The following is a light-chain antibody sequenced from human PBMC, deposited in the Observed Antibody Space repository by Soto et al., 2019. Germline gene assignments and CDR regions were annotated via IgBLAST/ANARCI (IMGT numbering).Light chain of an antibody. CDR1: QTVGSSF. Sequence: EIVLTQSPGTLSLSPGKRATLSCRASQTVGSSFLAWYQQKPDQAPRLLIYGASSRATGIPDRFRGSGSGTDFTLTISRLEPEDFAVYYCQQYRSSSSTFGQGTKLEIK. CDR3: QQYRSSSST. V-gene: IGKV3-20*01. CDR2: GAS. J-gene: IGKJ2*01.